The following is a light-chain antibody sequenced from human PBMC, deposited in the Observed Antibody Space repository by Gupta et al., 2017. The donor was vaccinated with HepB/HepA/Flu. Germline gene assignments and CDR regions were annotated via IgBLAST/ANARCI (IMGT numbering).Light chain of an antibody. CDR3: RQEVLSPWT. Sequence: AIQMTQSPSSLSASVGDRVIITCRASQDIRNELGWYQQKPGKAPKLLIYAASSLQSGVPSRFSGSGSGTDFTLTINSLQPEDFATYYCRQEVLSPWTFGQGTKVEIK. CDR1: QDIRNE. CDR2: AAS. J-gene: IGKJ1*01. V-gene: IGKV1-6*01.